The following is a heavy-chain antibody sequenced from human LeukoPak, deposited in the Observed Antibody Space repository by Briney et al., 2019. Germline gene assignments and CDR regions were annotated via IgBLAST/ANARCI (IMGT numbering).Heavy chain of an antibody. CDR2: IIPVFHTA. CDR1: GDPFSSHG. D-gene: IGHD3-22*01. Sequence: SVNVSCKTSGDPFSSHGISWVRQAPGQGLEWMGGIIPVFHTAKYAQNFQDRLTITTDESTDTVYMELSSLRSEDTAVYYCARDYNFDSSPYDDALDIWGQGTMVTVSS. J-gene: IGHJ3*02. V-gene: IGHV1-69*05. CDR3: ARDYNFDSSPYDDALDI.